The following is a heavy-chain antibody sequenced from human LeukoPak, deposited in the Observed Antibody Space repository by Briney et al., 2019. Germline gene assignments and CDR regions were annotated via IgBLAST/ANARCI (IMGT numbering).Heavy chain of an antibody. CDR3: AGNLYTRFGDC. CDR1: GFTFSDYW. V-gene: IGHV3-74*01. Sequence: GGSLRLSCAVSGFTFSDYWMHWVRQTPEKGPVWVSRINSDGSSTIYADSVKGRFTISRDNAQNTLYLQMNSLRAEDTAVYYCAGNLYTRFGDCWGQGALVTVSS. J-gene: IGHJ4*02. CDR2: INSDGSST. D-gene: IGHD2-2*01.